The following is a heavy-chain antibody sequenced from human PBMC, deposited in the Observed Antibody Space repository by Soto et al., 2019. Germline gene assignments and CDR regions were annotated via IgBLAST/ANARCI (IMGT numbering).Heavy chain of an antibody. CDR2: IYDSGTT. Sequence: SETLSLTCAVSGGSISSGGYSWTWIRQPPGKGLEWIGYIYDSGTTYYNPSLKSRVTISVDRSKNQFSLKLSSVTAADTAVYYCASFLGEWLFQVYYYYGLDVWGQGTTVTVSS. CDR1: GGSISSGGYS. J-gene: IGHJ6*02. D-gene: IGHD3-3*01. V-gene: IGHV4-30-2*01. CDR3: ASFLGEWLFQVYYYYGLDV.